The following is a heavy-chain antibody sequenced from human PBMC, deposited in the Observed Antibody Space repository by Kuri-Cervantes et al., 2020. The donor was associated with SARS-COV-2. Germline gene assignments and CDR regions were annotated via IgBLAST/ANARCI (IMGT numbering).Heavy chain of an antibody. CDR2: ISSSSSYI. CDR3: AKGVAARSVYYYYYMDV. J-gene: IGHJ6*03. CDR1: GFTFSSYS. D-gene: IGHD6-6*01. Sequence: GESLKISCAASGFTFSSYSMNWVRQAPGKGLEWVSSISSSSSYIYYADSVKGRFTISRDNAKNSLYLQMNSLRAEDTAVYYCAKGVAARSVYYYYYMDVWGKGTTVTVSS. V-gene: IGHV3-21*01.